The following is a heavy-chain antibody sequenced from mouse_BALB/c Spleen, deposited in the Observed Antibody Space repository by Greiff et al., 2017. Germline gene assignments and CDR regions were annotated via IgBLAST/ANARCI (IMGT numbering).Heavy chain of an antibody. Sequence: VKLQESGAELVRPGSSVKISCKASGYAFSSYWMNWVKQRPGQGLEWIGQIYPGDGDTNYNGKFKGKATLTADKSSSTAYMQLSSLTSEDSAVYFCANGITTGFAYWGQGTLVTVSA. CDR1: GYAFSSYW. CDR2: IYPGDGDT. D-gene: IGHD1-1*01. J-gene: IGHJ3*01. V-gene: IGHV1-80*01. CDR3: ANGITTGFAY.